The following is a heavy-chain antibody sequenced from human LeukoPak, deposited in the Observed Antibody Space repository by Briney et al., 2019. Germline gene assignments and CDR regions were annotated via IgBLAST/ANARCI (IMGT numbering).Heavy chain of an antibody. D-gene: IGHD6-19*01. CDR2: IKQDGSEK. Sequence: GGSLRLSCAASGFTFSSYWMSWVRQAPGKGLEGVANIKQDGSEKYCVDSVKGRFTISRDNAKTSLYLQMNSLRAEDTAVYYCARDGGGIAVAPNWFDPWGQGTLVTVSS. J-gene: IGHJ5*02. CDR3: ARDGGGIAVAPNWFDP. V-gene: IGHV3-7*01. CDR1: GFTFSSYW.